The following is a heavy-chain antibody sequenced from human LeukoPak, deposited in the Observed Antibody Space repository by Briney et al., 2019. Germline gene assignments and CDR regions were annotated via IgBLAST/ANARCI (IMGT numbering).Heavy chain of an antibody. CDR2: IYYSGST. CDR3: ARDDVGIAKLGTIFDY. Sequence: SETLSLTCTVSGGSIGSSSYYWAWIRQPPGKGLEWIASIYYSGSTYYNPSLKSRVTISGDTSRNQFSLRLTSVTAADTAVYYCARDDVGIAKLGTIFDYWGQGTLVTVSS. CDR1: GGSIGSSSYY. J-gene: IGHJ4*02. D-gene: IGHD6-13*01. V-gene: IGHV4-39*07.